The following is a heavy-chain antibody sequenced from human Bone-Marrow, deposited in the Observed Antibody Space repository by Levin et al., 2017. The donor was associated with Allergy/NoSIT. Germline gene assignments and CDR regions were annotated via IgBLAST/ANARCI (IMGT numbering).Heavy chain of an antibody. Sequence: GGSLRLSCAASGFTFTSYAMSWVRQAPGKGLEWVSAISGSGDNTYYADSVKGRFTISRGNSKDTVYLQMNSLRAEDTALYYCANHQLWGTTKWFDPWGQGTLVTVSS. CDR2: ISGSGDNT. V-gene: IGHV3-23*01. J-gene: IGHJ5*02. D-gene: IGHD1/OR15-1a*01. CDR1: GFTFTSYA. CDR3: ANHQLWGTTKWFDP.